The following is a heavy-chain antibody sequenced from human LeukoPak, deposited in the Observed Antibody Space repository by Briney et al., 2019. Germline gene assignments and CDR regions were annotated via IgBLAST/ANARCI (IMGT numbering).Heavy chain of an antibody. CDR3: AKETYIVVVPAARMDV. V-gene: IGHV3-23*01. D-gene: IGHD2-2*01. J-gene: IGHJ6*04. Sequence: GGSLRLSCAASGFTFSSYAMSWVRQAPGKGLEWVSAISGSGGSTYYADSVKGRFTISRDNSKNTLYLQMNSLRAEGTAVYYCAKETYIVVVPAARMDVWGKGTTVTVSS. CDR1: GFTFSSYA. CDR2: ISGSGGST.